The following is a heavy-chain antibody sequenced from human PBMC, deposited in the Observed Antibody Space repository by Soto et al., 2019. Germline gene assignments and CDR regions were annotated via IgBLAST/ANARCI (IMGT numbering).Heavy chain of an antibody. CDR3: ARSSPGYDFDY. D-gene: IGHD2-2*01. Sequence: QVQLVQSGAEVKKPGASVKVSCKASGYTLTSYYMHWVRQAPGQGLEWMGIINPSGGGTSYAQRFQGRVTMTRDASTSTVYMELRSLGSEDTAMYYCARSSPGYDFDYWGQGTLVTVSS. V-gene: IGHV1-46*01. J-gene: IGHJ4*02. CDR2: INPSGGGT. CDR1: GYTLTSYY.